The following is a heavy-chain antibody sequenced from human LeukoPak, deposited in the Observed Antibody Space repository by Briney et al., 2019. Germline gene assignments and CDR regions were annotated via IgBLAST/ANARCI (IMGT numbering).Heavy chain of an antibody. Sequence: PSETLSLTCTVSGASVNDYYWNWIRQPAGGGLEWIGRMYGSGSTNYNPSLKSRVTMSVDTSKSQFSLKLNSVTAADTAVYYRARGMRLFDYWGQGTLVTVSS. CDR3: ARGMRLFDY. J-gene: IGHJ4*02. CDR2: MYGSGST. CDR1: GASVNDYY. V-gene: IGHV4-4*07.